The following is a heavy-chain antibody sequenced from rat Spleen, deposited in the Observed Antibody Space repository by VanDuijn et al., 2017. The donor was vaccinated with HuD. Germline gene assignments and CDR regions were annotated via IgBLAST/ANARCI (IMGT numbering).Heavy chain of an antibody. D-gene: IGHD1-7*01. Sequence: MQLQESGPGLVKPSQSLSLTCSVTDYSITSSYRWTWIRKFPGNKLEWMAYINSAGSTVYNPSLTSRISITRDTSKNQFFLQLNSVTTEDTATYFCARWTTYFDCWGQGVMVTVSS. CDR1: DYSITSSYR. CDR2: INSAGST. V-gene: IGHV3-3*01. J-gene: IGHJ2*01. CDR3: ARWTTYFDC.